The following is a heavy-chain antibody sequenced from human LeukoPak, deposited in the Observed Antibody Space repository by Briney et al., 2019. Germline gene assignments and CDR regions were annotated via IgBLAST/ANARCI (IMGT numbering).Heavy chain of an antibody. CDR3: ARRGYYDYVWGSYFDP. CDR1: GGSISSYY. V-gene: IGHV4-59*08. D-gene: IGHD3-16*01. J-gene: IGHJ5*02. CDR2: IYYSGST. Sequence: SETLSLTCTVSGGSISSYYWSWIRQPPGKGLEGIGYIYYSGSTNYNPSLKSRVTISVDTSKNQFSLTLSSVTAADTAVYYCARRGYYDYVWGSYFDPWGQGTLVTVSS.